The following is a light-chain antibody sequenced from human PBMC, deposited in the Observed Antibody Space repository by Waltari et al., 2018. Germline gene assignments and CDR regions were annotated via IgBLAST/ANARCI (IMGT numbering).Light chain of an antibody. Sequence: QSALTQPASVSGSPGPSITISCTGTSSDVGGYHLVSWYQQHPGEAPKLMIYDVSDRPSGVSNRFSGSKSGNTASLTISALQAEDEADYYCSSYTSSSTLVFGGGTKLTVL. J-gene: IGLJ3*02. CDR1: SSDVGGYHL. CDR2: DVS. CDR3: SSYTSSSTLV. V-gene: IGLV2-14*01.